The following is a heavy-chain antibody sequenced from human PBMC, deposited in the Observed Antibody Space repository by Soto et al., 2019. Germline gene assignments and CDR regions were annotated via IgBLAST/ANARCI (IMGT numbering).Heavy chain of an antibody. Sequence: SVKVYCNTSVYSFTDYRIHWLRQAPLQVLEWLVRINPKSGGTSTAQKFQGWVTMTTDTSISTASMELTRLTSDDTAIYYCARGASTDCSNGVSSFFDNHGTEDWAQDPTDTDSS. CDR1: VYSFTDYR. CDR3: ARGASTDCSNGVSSFFDNHGTED. CDR2: INPKSGGT. D-gene: IGHD2-8*01. V-gene: IGHV1-2*04. J-gene: IGHJ6*02.